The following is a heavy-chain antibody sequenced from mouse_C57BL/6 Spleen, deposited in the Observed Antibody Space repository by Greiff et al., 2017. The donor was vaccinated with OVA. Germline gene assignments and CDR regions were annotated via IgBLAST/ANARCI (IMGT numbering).Heavy chain of an antibody. J-gene: IGHJ4*01. V-gene: IGHV5-17*01. CDR1: GFTFSDYG. CDR2: ISSGSSTI. Sequence: EVKVVESGGGLVKPGGSLKLSCAASGFTFSDYGMHWVRQAPEKGLEWVAYISSGSSTIYYADTVKGRFTISRDNAKNTLLQQMTSLRSEDTAMYYCARDGYYAMDYWGQGTSVTVSS. CDR3: ARDGYYAMDY. D-gene: IGHD2-3*01.